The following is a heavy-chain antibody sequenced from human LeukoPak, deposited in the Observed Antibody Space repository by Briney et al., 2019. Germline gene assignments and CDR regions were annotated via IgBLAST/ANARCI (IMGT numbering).Heavy chain of an antibody. J-gene: IGHJ4*02. CDR1: GGSIGSGGYS. Sequence: SSETLSLTCAVSGGSIGSGGYSWSWIRQPPGKGLEWIGYIYHSGSTYYNPSLKSRVTISVDTSNQLSLKLSSVTAADTAVYYCASQYGSGSYSHFDYWGQGTLVTVSS. D-gene: IGHD3-10*01. V-gene: IGHV4-30-2*03. CDR3: ASQYGSGSYSHFDY. CDR2: IYHSGST.